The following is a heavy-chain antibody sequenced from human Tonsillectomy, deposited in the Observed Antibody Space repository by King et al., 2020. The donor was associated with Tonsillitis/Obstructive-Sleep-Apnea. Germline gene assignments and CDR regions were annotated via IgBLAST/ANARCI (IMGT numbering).Heavy chain of an antibody. CDR2: IISIFGTA. Sequence: VQLVQSGAEVKKPGSSVKVSCKASGGTFSSYAISWVRQAPGQGLEWMGGIISIFGTANYAQKFQGRVTITADESTSTAYMELSSLRSEDTAVYYCARDRYCSGGSCKVAFDIWGQGTMVTVSS. V-gene: IGHV1-69*12. CDR3: ARDRYCSGGSCKVAFDI. J-gene: IGHJ3*02. D-gene: IGHD2-15*01. CDR1: GGTFSSYA.